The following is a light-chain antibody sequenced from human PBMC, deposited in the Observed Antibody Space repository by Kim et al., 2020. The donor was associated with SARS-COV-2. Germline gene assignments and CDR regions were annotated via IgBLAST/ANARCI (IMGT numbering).Light chain of an antibody. J-gene: IGLJ2*01. CDR3: QVWDGNSNHVV. CDR2: YDN. Sequence: QSPSVSVTPGQTASITCGGNKLGSKTVHWYQQKPGQAPVLVIYYDNDRPSGIPERFSGSNSGNTATLTISGVEAGDEADYFCQVWDGNSNHVVFG. CDR1: KLGSKT. V-gene: IGLV3-21*04.